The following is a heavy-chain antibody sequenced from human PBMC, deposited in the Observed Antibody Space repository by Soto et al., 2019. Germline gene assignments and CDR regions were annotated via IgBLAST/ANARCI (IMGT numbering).Heavy chain of an antibody. CDR2: ISAYNGNT. J-gene: IGHJ4*02. CDR1: GYTFTSYG. V-gene: IGHV1-18*01. D-gene: IGHD6-19*01. CDR3: ARDLDHSSGWSGHFDY. Sequence: GASVKVSCKAPGYTFTSYGISWVRQAPGQGLEWMGWISAYNGNTNYAQKLQGRVTMTTDTSTSTAYMELRSLRSDDTAVYYCARDLDHSSGWSGHFDYWGQGTLVTVSS.